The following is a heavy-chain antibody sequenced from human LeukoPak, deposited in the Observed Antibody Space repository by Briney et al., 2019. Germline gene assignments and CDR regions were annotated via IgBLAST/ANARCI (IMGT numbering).Heavy chain of an antibody. CDR1: GGSISSSSYH. J-gene: IGHJ4*02. CDR3: ARHCRAVLVVPVARGDDFDY. Sequence: PSETLSLTCTVSGGSISSSSYHWGWIRQSPGEGLQWITSMSYSGATYYNPSLQSRVTISVDTSKNQSSLKLYSVTAADTAVYYGARHCRAVLVVPVARGDDFDYLGQGTLVTVSS. D-gene: IGHD2-2*01. CDR2: MSYSGAT. V-gene: IGHV4-39*01.